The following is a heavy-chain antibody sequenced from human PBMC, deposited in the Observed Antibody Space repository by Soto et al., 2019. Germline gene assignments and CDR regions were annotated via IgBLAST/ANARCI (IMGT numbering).Heavy chain of an antibody. CDR3: AILGTYYFVNRDNYFDF. D-gene: IGHD3-10*02. CDR1: GYTLTRYS. V-gene: IGHV1-3*05. J-gene: IGHJ4*02. Sequence: QVQLVQSGAEEMKPGASVKVSCKASGYTLTRYSIHWVRQAPGQRLEWMGWINAGNGNTKFSQKFQGRVTITRDTSASTAYMELRGLRSEDTSVYYCAILGTYYFVNRDNYFDFWGQGTLVTVSS. CDR2: INAGNGNT.